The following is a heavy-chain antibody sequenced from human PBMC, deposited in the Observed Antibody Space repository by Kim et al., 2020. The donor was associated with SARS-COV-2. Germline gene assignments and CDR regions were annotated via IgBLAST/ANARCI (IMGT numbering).Heavy chain of an antibody. D-gene: IGHD3-10*01. V-gene: IGHV3-9*01. CDR3: AKDGYYYGSGWYNWFDP. J-gene: IGHJ5*02. CDR1: GFTFDDYA. Sequence: GGSLRLSCAASGFTFDDYAMHWVRQAPGKGLEWVSGISWNSGSIGYADSVKGRFTISRDNAKNSLYLQMNSLRAEDTALYYCAKDGYYYGSGWYNWFDPWGQGTLFTVSS. CDR2: ISWNSGSI.